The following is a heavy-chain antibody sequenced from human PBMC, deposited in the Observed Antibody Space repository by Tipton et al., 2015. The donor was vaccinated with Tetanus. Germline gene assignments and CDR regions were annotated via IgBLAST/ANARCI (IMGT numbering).Heavy chain of an antibody. CDR2: ISSSGSTI. D-gene: IGHD6-6*01. Sequence: LSLTCTVSGGSISSYYWSWIRQPPGKGLEWVSYISSSGSTIYYADSVKGRFTISRDNAKNSLSLQVNSLRAEDTAVYYCARVWGRGQLVTKPNWYFDLWGRGTLVTVSS. CDR3: ARVWGRGQLVTKPNWYFDL. V-gene: IGHV3-11*01. J-gene: IGHJ2*01. CDR1: GGSISSYY.